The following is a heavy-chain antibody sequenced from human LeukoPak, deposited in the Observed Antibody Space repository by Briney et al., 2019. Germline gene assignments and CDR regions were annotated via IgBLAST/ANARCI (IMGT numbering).Heavy chain of an antibody. J-gene: IGHJ6*02. D-gene: IGHD2-8*01. CDR2: IYTSGST. CDR1: GGSISSYC. Sequence: SETLSLTCTVSGGSISSYCWSWIRQPAGKGLEWIGRIYTSGSTNYNPSLKSRVTMSVDTSKNQFSLKLSSVTAADTAAYYCARDPILYLAYGMDVWGQGTTVTVSS. V-gene: IGHV4-4*07. CDR3: ARDPILYLAYGMDV.